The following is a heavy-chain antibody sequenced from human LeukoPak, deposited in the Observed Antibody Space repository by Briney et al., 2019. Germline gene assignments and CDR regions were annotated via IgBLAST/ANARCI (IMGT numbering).Heavy chain of an antibody. D-gene: IGHD3/OR15-3a*01. CDR2: INPNSGGT. CDR1: GYTFTGYY. J-gene: IGHJ5*02. V-gene: IGHV1-2*02. CDR3: ARVGSSGTGFDP. Sequence: ASVKVSCKASGYTFTGYYMHWVRQAPGQGLEGMGWINPNSGGTNYAQKFQGRVTMTRDTSISTAYMELSRLRSDDTAVYYCARVGSSGTGFDPWGQGTLVTVSS.